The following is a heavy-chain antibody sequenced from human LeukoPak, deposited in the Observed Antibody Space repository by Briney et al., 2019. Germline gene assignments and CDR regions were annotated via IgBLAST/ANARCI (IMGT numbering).Heavy chain of an antibody. Sequence: KSGGSLRLSCAASGFTFSSYSMNWVRQAPGKGLEWVSSISSSSSYIYYADSVKGRFTISRDNAKNSLYLQMNSLRAEDTAVYYCARWNSYGYWANYYYYYYMDVWGKGTTVTVSS. J-gene: IGHJ6*03. CDR1: GFTFSSYS. D-gene: IGHD5-18*01. CDR3: ARWNSYGYWANYYYYYYMDV. CDR2: ISSSSSYI. V-gene: IGHV3-21*01.